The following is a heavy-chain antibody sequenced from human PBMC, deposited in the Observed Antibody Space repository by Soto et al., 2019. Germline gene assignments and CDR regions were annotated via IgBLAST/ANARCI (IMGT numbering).Heavy chain of an antibody. D-gene: IGHD2-15*01. CDR3: ARAGIVAPGGYDAFDI. CDR2: IWYDGSNK. CDR1: GFTFSSYG. V-gene: IGHV3-33*01. J-gene: IGHJ3*02. Sequence: VGSLRLSCAASGFTFSSYGMHWVRQAPGKGLEWVAVIWYDGSNKYYADSVKGRFTISRDNSKNTLYLQMNSLRAEDTAVYYCARAGIVAPGGYDAFDIWGQGTMVTVSS.